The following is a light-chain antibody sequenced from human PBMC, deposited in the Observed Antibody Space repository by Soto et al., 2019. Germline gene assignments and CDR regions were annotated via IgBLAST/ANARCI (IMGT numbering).Light chain of an antibody. J-gene: IGLJ2*01. V-gene: IGLV4-69*01. CDR1: SGHSSYT. Sequence: QSVLTQSPSASASLGASVKLTCTLSSGHSSYTIAWHQQQPEKGPRYLMKVNSDGSHSKGHGIPDRFSGSSSGAERHITVSSLQYEDAADYSCQNWSTDYVLFGGGTKLTVL. CDR2: VNSDGSH. CDR3: QNWSTDYVL.